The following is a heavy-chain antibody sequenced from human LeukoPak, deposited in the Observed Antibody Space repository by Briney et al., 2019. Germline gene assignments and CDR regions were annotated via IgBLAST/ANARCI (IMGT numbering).Heavy chain of an antibody. Sequence: PGRSLRLSCAASGFTFNSYGMHWVRQAPGKGLEGVAVIWYDGSNKYYADSVKGRFTIYRDNSKNTLYLQMNSLRAEDKAVYYCAKVGITYYYDSSGNHWGQGTLVTVSS. CDR1: GFTFNSYG. V-gene: IGHV3-33*06. CDR2: IWYDGSNK. CDR3: AKVGITYYYDSSGNH. D-gene: IGHD3-22*01. J-gene: IGHJ5*02.